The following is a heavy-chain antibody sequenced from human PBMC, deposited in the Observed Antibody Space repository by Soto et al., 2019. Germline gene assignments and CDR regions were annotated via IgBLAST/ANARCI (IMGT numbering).Heavy chain of an antibody. J-gene: IGHJ6*02. CDR3: ARDITGRSRSGSYYRDYSYYYGMDG. CDR2: ISAYNGNT. CDR1: GYTFTSYG. Sequence: AAVKVSCKASGYTFTSYGISWVRQAPGQGXEWMGWISAYNGNTNYAQKLQGRVTMTTDTSTSTAYMELRSLRSDDTAVYYCARDITGRSRSGSYYRDYSYYYGMDGRGQGTTVTVS. D-gene: IGHD3-10*01. V-gene: IGHV1-18*01.